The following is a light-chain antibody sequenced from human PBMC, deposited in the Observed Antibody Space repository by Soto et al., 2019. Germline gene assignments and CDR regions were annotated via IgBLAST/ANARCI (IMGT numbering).Light chain of an antibody. Sequence: DIQMTQSPSSLSASVGDRVTITCRASQSMSTYLNWYQQKPGKAPNLLIFAASTLQRGVPSRFSGSGSGTDFTLTIRSLQPEDCATYYCQQSYTAPLTFGGGTKVEIK. V-gene: IGKV1-39*01. CDR2: AAS. CDR3: QQSYTAPLT. J-gene: IGKJ4*01. CDR1: QSMSTY.